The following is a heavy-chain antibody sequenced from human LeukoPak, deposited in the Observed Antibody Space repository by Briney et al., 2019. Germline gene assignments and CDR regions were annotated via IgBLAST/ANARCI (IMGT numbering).Heavy chain of an antibody. Sequence: SETLSLTCAVYGGSFSGYYWSWIRQPPGKGQEWIGEINHSGSTNYNPSLKSRVTISVDTSKNQFSLKLSSVTAADTAVYYCARMSSGWYWFDPWGQGTLVTVSS. CDR1: GGSFSGYY. CDR2: INHSGST. V-gene: IGHV4-34*01. CDR3: ARMSSGWYWFDP. J-gene: IGHJ5*02. D-gene: IGHD6-19*01.